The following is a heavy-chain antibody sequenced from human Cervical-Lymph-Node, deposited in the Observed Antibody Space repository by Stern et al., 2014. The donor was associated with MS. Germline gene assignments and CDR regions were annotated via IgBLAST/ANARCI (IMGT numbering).Heavy chain of an antibody. V-gene: IGHV1-69*01. CDR2: SIPILETE. CDR1: GGTFSNYA. J-gene: IGHJ4*02. CDR3: QGRATISADDSTSTVYMELSSLRSDDTAVFYGARDGKEGGGFDY. D-gene: IGHD5-12*01. Sequence: VQLVESGAEVQKPGSSVKVSCKASGGTFSNYAITWVRQAPGQGLEWMGGSIPILETENYAQTFPSTGTIYGEDPTTTRYGGIIPILETANYAQKFQGRATISADDSTSTVYMELSSLRSDDTAVFYGARDGKEGGGFDYWGQGTLVTVSS.